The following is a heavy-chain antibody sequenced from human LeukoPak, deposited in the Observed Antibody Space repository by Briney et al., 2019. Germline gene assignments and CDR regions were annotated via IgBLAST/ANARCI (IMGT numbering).Heavy chain of an antibody. CDR1: GLPFSIYE. J-gene: IGHJ4*02. CDR2: IRYDGSNK. Sequence: GGSLRLSCAVSGLPFSIYEMNWVRQAPGKGLEWVAFIRYDGSNKYYADSVKGRFTISRDNSKNTLYLQMNSLRAEDTAVYYCAKAPEYCSGGSCYGFSDYWGQGTLVTVSS. V-gene: IGHV3-30*02. CDR3: AKAPEYCSGGSCYGFSDY. D-gene: IGHD2-15*01.